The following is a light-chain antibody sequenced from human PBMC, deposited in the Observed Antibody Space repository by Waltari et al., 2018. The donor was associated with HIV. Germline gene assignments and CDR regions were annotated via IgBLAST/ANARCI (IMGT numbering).Light chain of an antibody. CDR2: KAS. J-gene: IGKJ2*01. Sequence: DIQMTQSPSTLSASVGDRVTITCRARQSLITWLAWYQQKPGKAPKLLIYKASSLESGVPSRFSGTGSGTECTLTISSLQPDDFATYYCQQYKSYYTLGQGTKLEIK. CDR3: QQYKSYYT. V-gene: IGKV1-5*03. CDR1: QSLITW.